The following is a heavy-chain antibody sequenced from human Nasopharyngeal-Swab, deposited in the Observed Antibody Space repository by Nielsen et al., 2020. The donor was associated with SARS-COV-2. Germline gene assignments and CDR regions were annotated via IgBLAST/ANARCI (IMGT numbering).Heavy chain of an antibody. V-gene: IGHV3-11*01. Sequence: GESLKISCAASGFTFSDYYMSWIRQAPGKGLEWVSYISSSGSTIYYADSVKGRFTISRDNAKKSLYLQMNSLRAEDTAVYYCARDQAYYYDSSCYFFDYWGQGTLVTVSS. D-gene: IGHD3-22*01. CDR2: ISSSGSTI. CDR1: GFTFSDYY. J-gene: IGHJ4*02. CDR3: ARDQAYYYDSSCYFFDY.